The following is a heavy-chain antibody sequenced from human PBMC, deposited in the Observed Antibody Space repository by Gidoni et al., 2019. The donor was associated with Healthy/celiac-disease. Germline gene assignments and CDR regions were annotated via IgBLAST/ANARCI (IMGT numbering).Heavy chain of an antibody. Sequence: QVTLRESGPALVKPTQTLTLPCTFSAFPLSTSGMRVSWIRQPPGKALEWLALIDWDDDKYYSTSLKTRLTISKDTSKNQVVLTMTNMDPVDTATYYCARSPSGGWYDYWGQGTLVTVSS. D-gene: IGHD6-19*01. J-gene: IGHJ4*02. CDR3: ARSPSGGWYDY. V-gene: IGHV2-70*01. CDR2: IDWDDDK. CDR1: AFPLSTSGMR.